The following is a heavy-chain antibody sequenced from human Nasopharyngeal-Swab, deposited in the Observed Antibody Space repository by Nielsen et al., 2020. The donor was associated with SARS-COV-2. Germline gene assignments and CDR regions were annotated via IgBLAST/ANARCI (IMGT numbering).Heavy chain of an antibody. CDR1: GFTFSSYA. V-gene: IGHV3-9*01. CDR2: ISWNSGSI. CDR3: AKMSLGYGDSGGDY. J-gene: IGHJ4*02. Sequence: SLKISCAASGFTFSSYAMSWVRQAPGKGLEWVSGISWNSGSIGYADSVKGRFTISRDNAKNSLYLQMNSLRAEDTALYYCAKMSLGYGDSGGDYWGQGTLVTVSS. D-gene: IGHD4-17*01.